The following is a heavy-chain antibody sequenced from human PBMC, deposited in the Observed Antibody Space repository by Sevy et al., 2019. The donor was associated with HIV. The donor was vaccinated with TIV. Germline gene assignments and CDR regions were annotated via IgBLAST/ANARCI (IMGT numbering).Heavy chain of an antibody. Sequence: ASVKVSCKTSGSTFSDDYIHWVRQAPGERLEWMGWINSAGTNYAETFQGRVTMTRDASITTAYMELNSLRSDDTATYYCATSANLDTSWFDPWGQGVVLTVSS. CDR2: INSAGT. V-gene: IGHV1-2*02. CDR3: ATSANLDTSWFDP. CDR1: GSTFSDDY. D-gene: IGHD1-1*01. J-gene: IGHJ5*02.